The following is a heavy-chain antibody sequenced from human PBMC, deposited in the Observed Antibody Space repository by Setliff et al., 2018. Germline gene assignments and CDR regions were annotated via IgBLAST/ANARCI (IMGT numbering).Heavy chain of an antibody. CDR3: AITMTTGVDFFDY. D-gene: IGHD4-17*01. Sequence: GSLRLSCAASGFTFSAHYMDWLRQAPGKGLEWVGRIRNKDNSYTTEYAASVKCRFTISRDDSKNTAYLQVNSLKTEDTAVYYCAITMTTGVDFFDYWGQGTLVTVSS. CDR2: IRNKDNSYTT. V-gene: IGHV3-72*01. CDR1: GFTFSAHY. J-gene: IGHJ4*02.